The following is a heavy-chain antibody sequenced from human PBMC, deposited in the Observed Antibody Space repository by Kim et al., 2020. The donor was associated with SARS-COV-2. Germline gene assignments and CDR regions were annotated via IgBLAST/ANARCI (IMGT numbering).Heavy chain of an antibody. Sequence: KSRVTISVDTSKNQFSLKLSSVTAADTAVYYCTGVSDSSSLWGLDNWFDPWGQGTLVTVSS. J-gene: IGHJ5*02. CDR3: TGVSDSSSLWGLDNWFDP. D-gene: IGHD6-6*01. V-gene: IGHV4-39*07.